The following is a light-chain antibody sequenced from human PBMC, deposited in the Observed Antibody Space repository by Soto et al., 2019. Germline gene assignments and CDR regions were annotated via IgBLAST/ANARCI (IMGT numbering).Light chain of an antibody. CDR1: QGIRND. Sequence: DIQMTQSPSSLSAFVGDRVTITCRASQGIRNDLNWYQQKPGQAPKRLIYAASSLQSGVPSRFSGSGSGTEFTLTINNLQPEDFATYYCLQHNSYPRTFGQGTKVEIK. CDR3: LQHNSYPRT. CDR2: AAS. V-gene: IGKV1-17*02. J-gene: IGKJ1*01.